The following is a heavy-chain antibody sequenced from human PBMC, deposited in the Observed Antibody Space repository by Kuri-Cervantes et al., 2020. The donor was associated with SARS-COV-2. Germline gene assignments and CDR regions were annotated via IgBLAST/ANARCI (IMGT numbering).Heavy chain of an antibody. CDR2: ISGSGGST. Sequence: GESLKISCAASGFTFSGYAMSWVRQAPGKGLEWVSAISGSGGSTYYADSVKGRFTISRDNSKNTLYLQMNSLRAEDTAVYYCAKDALMTTVVTDAFDIWGQGTMVTVSS. CDR3: AKDALMTTVVTDAFDI. J-gene: IGHJ3*02. V-gene: IGHV3-23*01. CDR1: GFTFSGYA. D-gene: IGHD4-23*01.